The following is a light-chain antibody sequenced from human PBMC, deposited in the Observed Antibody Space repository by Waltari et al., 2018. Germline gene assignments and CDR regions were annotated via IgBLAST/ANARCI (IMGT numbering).Light chain of an antibody. J-gene: IGKJ2*01. CDR2: GEY. Sequence: VLTQSPGTLSLYPGETATLSCRAGQRLTKKHLACYQQKHGQAPSLLIYGEYSRAASIPASFGGSGSVTDFSLTISRLEPEDSSVYYCQQYGRSIMYTFGQGTKLEIK. CDR1: QRLTKKH. V-gene: IGKV3-20*01. CDR3: QQYGRSIMYT.